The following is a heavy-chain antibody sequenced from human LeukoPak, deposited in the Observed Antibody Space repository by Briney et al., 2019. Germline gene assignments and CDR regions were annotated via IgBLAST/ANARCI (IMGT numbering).Heavy chain of an antibody. V-gene: IGHV4-39*01. CDR3: ARHYYDSSGYPPCYFDY. Sequence: SETLSLTCTVSGGSISSSSYYWGWIRQPPGKGLEWIGSIYYSGSTYYNPSLKSRVTISVDTSKNQFSLKLSSVTAADTAVYYCARHYYDSSGYPPCYFDYWGQGTLVTVSS. CDR1: GGSISSSSYY. J-gene: IGHJ4*02. CDR2: IYYSGST. D-gene: IGHD3-22*01.